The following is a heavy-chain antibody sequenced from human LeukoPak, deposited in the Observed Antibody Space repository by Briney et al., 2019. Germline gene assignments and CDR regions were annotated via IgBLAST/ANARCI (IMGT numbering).Heavy chain of an antibody. J-gene: IGHJ6*03. CDR1: GFRFTDYW. Sequence: GESLQISCKGSGFRFTDYWIAWGRPMPGKGLEWRGIIYPGDSDTRYSPSFQGQVTISADKSISTAYLQWSSLKASDTAMYYCARRGYTYGRYYMDVWGKGTTVTVSS. D-gene: IGHD5-18*01. CDR2: IYPGDSDT. V-gene: IGHV5-51*01. CDR3: ARRGYTYGRYYMDV.